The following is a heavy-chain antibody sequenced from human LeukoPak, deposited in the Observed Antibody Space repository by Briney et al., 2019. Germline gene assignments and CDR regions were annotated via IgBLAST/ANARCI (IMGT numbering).Heavy chain of an antibody. V-gene: IGHV1-2*02. D-gene: IGHD3-3*01. CDR2: INPNSGGT. CDR1: GYTFTGYY. Sequence: ASVKVSCKASGYTFTGYYMHCVRQAPGQGLEWMGWINPNSGGTNYAQKFQGRVTMTRDTSISTAYMELSRLRSDDTAVYYCARGYYDFWSGYYYFDYWGQGTLVTVSS. J-gene: IGHJ4*02. CDR3: ARGYYDFWSGYYYFDY.